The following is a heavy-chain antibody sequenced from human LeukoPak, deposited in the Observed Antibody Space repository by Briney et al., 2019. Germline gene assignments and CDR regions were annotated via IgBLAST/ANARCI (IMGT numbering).Heavy chain of an antibody. Sequence: PSETLSLTCTVSGGSISSYYWSWIRQPAGKGLEWIGRIYTSGSTNYNPSLKSRVTISVDTSKNQFSLKLSSVTAADTAVYYCARVGYYDSSGYYSGFDYWGQGTLVTVSS. D-gene: IGHD3-22*01. CDR3: ARVGYYDSSGYYSGFDY. CDR2: IYTSGST. CDR1: GGSISSYY. J-gene: IGHJ4*02. V-gene: IGHV4-4*07.